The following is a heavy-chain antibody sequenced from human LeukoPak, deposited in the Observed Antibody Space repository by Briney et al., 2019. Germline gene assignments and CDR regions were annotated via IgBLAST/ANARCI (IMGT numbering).Heavy chain of an antibody. Sequence: PGGSLRLSCAASGFTFSSFAMSWVRQAPGKGLEWVAVISYDGSNKYYADSVKGRFTISRDNSKNTLYLQMNSLRAEDTAVYYCARDPPYQLLFYWFDPWGQGTLVTVSS. J-gene: IGHJ5*02. CDR3: ARDPPYQLLFYWFDP. V-gene: IGHV3-30-3*01. D-gene: IGHD2-2*01. CDR2: ISYDGSNK. CDR1: GFTFSSFA.